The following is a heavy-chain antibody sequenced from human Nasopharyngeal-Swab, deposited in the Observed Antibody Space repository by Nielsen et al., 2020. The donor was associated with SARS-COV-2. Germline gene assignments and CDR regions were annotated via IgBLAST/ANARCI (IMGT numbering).Heavy chain of an antibody. J-gene: IGHJ4*02. CDR1: GFTFSSYA. CDR2: ISGSGGST. Sequence: GESLKISCAASGFTFSSYAMSWVRQAPGKGLEWVSAISGSGGSTYYADSVKGRFTTSRDNSKNTLYLQMNSLRAEDTAVYYCAKDWGVRELDYWGQGTLVTVSS. V-gene: IGHV3-23*01. CDR3: AKDWGVRELDY. D-gene: IGHD3-10*01.